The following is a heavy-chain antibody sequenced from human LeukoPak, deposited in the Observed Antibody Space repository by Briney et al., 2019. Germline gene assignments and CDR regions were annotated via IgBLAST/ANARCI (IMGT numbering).Heavy chain of an antibody. D-gene: IGHD3-10*01. V-gene: IGHV3-21*01. CDR3: ARDRATMVRGVIGY. CDR1: GFTFSDHY. Sequence: GGSLRLSCAASGFTFSDHYMNWVRQAPGKGLEWVSSISSSSSYIYYADSVKGRFTISRDNAKNSLYLQMNSLRAEDTAVYYCARDRATMVRGVIGYWGQGTLVTVSS. CDR2: ISSSSSYI. J-gene: IGHJ4*02.